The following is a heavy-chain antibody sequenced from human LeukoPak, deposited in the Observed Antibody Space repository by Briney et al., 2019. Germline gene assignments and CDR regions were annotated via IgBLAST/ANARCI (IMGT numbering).Heavy chain of an antibody. CDR1: GFTFSSYS. D-gene: IGHD3-22*01. CDR2: TSSGSSTI. CDR3: ARVLHKRNYDSSGYYGY. V-gene: IGHV3-48*01. Sequence: GGSLRLSCAASGFTFSSYSMNWVRQAPGKGLEWISYTSSGSSTIYYADSVKGRFTISRDNAKNSLYLQMNSLRAEDTAVYYCARVLHKRNYDSSGYYGYWGQGTLVTVSS. J-gene: IGHJ4*02.